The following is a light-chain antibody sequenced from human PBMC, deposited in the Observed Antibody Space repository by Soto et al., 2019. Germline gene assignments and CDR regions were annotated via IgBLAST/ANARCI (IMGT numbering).Light chain of an antibody. Sequence: DIQMTQSPSSLSASVGDRVTITSRASQDIGYFLTWYPQRPGKVPKLIIYSASSLFSGAPSRFSGSGSGTDFTITIFNLQPDDVATYYYQKYDSAPFIFGPGTRVEIK. CDR1: QDIGYF. CDR3: QKYDSAPFI. J-gene: IGKJ3*01. V-gene: IGKV1-27*01. CDR2: SAS.